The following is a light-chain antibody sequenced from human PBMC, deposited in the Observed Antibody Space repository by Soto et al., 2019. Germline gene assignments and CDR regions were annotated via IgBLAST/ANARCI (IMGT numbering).Light chain of an antibody. V-gene: IGKV1-9*01. CDR2: AAS. CDR3: QQLNSYVFA. J-gene: IGKJ3*01. CDR1: QDVSRY. Sequence: DIQLTQSPSFLSASVGDRVTITCRASQDVSRYLAWYQQKPGKAPNLLIYAASTLRSGVPSRFSGSGSETEFILTISSLQPEDFATHFCQQLNSYVFAFGPGTKLDIK.